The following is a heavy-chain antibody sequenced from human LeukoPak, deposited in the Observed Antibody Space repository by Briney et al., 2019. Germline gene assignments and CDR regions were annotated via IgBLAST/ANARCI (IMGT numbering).Heavy chain of an antibody. D-gene: IGHD3-22*01. CDR1: GFTFSSYT. V-gene: IGHV3-21*01. Sequence: PGGSLRLSCRASGFTFSSYTMNWVRQAPGKGLEWVSSISSSSSYIYDADSVKGRFTISRDNAKNSLYLQMNSLRAEDTAVYYCARDKSSRIKMIMRYYYGIDVWGQGTTVTVSS. J-gene: IGHJ6*02. CDR2: ISSSSSYI. CDR3: ARDKSSRIKMIMRYYYGIDV.